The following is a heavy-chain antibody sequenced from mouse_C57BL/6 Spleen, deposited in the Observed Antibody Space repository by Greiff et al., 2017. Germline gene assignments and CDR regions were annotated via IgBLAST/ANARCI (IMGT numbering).Heavy chain of an antibody. CDR3: ARSRCTDYSNDEFAY. D-gene: IGHD2-12*01. Sequence: VQLQQPGAELVMPGASVKLSCKASGYTFTSYWMHWVKQRPGQGLEWIGEIDPSASYTHYNHKFKGKSTLTVDKSSSTAYMQVSSRTSEDSAVYYCARSRCTDYSNDEFAYWGQGTLVTVSA. J-gene: IGHJ3*01. CDR2: IDPSASYT. V-gene: IGHV1-69*01. CDR1: GYTFTSYW.